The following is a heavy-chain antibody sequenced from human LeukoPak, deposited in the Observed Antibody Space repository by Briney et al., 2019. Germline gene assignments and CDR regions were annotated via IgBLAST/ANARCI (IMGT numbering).Heavy chain of an antibody. CDR1: GGSISSGSYY. V-gene: IGHV4-61*02. CDR3: ARGGKYYSPGGDY. Sequence: SETLSLTCTVSGGSISSGSYYWSWIRQPAGKGLEWIGRIYTSGSTNYNPSLKSRVTISVDTSKNQFSLKLSSVTAADTAVYYCARGGKYYSPGGDYWGQGTLVTVSS. CDR2: IYTSGST. J-gene: IGHJ4*02. D-gene: IGHD3-10*01.